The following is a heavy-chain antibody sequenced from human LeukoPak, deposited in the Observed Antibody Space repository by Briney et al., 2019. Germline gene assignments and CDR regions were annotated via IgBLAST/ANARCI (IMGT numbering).Heavy chain of an antibody. J-gene: IGHJ4*02. D-gene: IGHD6-13*01. Sequence: SETLSLTCTVSGGPISSSSYYWGWIRQPPGKGLEWIGSIYYSGSTYYNPSLKSRVTISVDTSKNQFSLKLSSVTAADTAVYYCARDTPLATGIAAAGTGFDYWGQGTLVTVSS. CDR3: ARDTPLATGIAAAGTGFDY. V-gene: IGHV4-39*07. CDR2: IYYSGST. CDR1: GGPISSSSYY.